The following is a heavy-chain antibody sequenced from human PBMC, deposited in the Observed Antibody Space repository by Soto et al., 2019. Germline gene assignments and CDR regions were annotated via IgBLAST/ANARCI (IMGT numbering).Heavy chain of an antibody. CDR1: GFTFSSYS. D-gene: IGHD2-2*01. J-gene: IGHJ4*02. Sequence: PGGSLRLSCVASGFTFSSYSMSWVRQAPGKGLEWVSHITASGGSTSYADSVKGRFTISRDNSKNTLYLQMNSLRAEDTAVYYCARNAVPVVPAAMSDYWGQGTLVTVSS. CDR2: ITASGGST. CDR3: ARNAVPVVPAAMSDY. V-gene: IGHV3-23*01.